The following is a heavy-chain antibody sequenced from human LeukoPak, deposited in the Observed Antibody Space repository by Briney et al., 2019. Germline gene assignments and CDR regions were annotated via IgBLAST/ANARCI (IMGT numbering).Heavy chain of an antibody. Sequence: PSETRSLTCTVSGGSISSSSYYWGWIRQPPGKGLEWIGSIYYSGNTYYNPSLKSRVTISVDTSKNQFSLKLSSVTAAGSAVYYCAGGATLYYFDYWGQGTLVPVSS. V-gene: IGHV4-39*01. CDR3: AGGATLYYFDY. CDR2: IYYSGNT. J-gene: IGHJ4*02. CDR1: GGSISSSSYY. D-gene: IGHD1-26*01.